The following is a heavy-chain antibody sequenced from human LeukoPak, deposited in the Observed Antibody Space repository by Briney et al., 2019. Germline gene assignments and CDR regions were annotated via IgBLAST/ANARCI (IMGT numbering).Heavy chain of an antibody. V-gene: IGHV4-39*07. CDR3: ARDHGQQPPAHYYMDV. CDR1: GDSVSSPSYS. D-gene: IGHD1-1*01. Sequence: SETLSLTCTVSGDSVSSPSYSWGWIRQPPGKGLEFIGSVYDSGSTYDNPSLKSRVTISVDKSKNQFSLKLSSVTAADTAVYYCARDHGQQPPAHYYMDVWGKGTTVTVSS. J-gene: IGHJ6*03. CDR2: VYDSGST.